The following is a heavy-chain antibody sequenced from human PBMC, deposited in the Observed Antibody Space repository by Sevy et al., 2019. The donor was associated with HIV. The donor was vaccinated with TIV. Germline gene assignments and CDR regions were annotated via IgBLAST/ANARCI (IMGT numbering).Heavy chain of an antibody. CDR3: ANDQERDYYDSSGYLSH. CDR2: ISGSGGST. V-gene: IGHV3-23*01. Sequence: GGSLRLSCAASGFTFSSYAMSWVRQAPGKGLEWVSAISGSGGSTYYADSVKGRFTISRDNSKNTLYLQMNSLRAEDTAVYYCANDQERDYYDSSGYLSHWGQGTLVTVSS. J-gene: IGHJ4*02. CDR1: GFTFSSYA. D-gene: IGHD3-22*01.